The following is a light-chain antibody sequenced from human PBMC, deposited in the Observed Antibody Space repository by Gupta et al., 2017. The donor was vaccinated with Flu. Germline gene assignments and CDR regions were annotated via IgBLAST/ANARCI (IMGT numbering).Light chain of an antibody. CDR3: QEYNSYWA. J-gene: IGKJ1*01. CDR1: QSISGW. V-gene: IGKV1-5*03. CDR2: NAS. Sequence: VGDRVTITCRASQSISGWLSWYQQKPGKAPKLLIYNASTLESGVPSRFSGSGFGTEFTLTISRLQPDDFATYFCQEYNSYWAFGQGTKVEIK.